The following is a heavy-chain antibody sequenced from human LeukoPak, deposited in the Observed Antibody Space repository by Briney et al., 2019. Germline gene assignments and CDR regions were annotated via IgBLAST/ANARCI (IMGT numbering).Heavy chain of an antibody. Sequence: ASVKVSCKASGGTFSSYAISWVRQAPGQGLEWMGGIIPIFGTANYAQKFQGRVTITADKSTSTAYMELSSLRSEDTAVYYCASTLSGGPILVDAFDIWGQGTMVTVSS. CDR2: IIPIFGTA. CDR1: GGTFSSYA. CDR3: ASTLSGGPILVDAFDI. D-gene: IGHD2-15*01. J-gene: IGHJ3*02. V-gene: IGHV1-69*06.